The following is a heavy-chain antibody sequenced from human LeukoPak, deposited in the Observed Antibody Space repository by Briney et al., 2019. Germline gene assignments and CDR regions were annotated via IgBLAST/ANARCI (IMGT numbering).Heavy chain of an antibody. D-gene: IGHD6-19*01. V-gene: IGHV4-4*07. CDR3: ARARYSSGWYSD. CDR1: GGSISGYH. CDR2: IYTSGSP. Sequence: SETLSLTCTVSGGSISGYHWSWIRQPAGKGLEWIGRIYTSGSPNYNPSLKSRVTISVDTSKNQFSLKLSSVTAADTAVYYCARARYSSGWYSDWGQGTLVTVSS. J-gene: IGHJ4*02.